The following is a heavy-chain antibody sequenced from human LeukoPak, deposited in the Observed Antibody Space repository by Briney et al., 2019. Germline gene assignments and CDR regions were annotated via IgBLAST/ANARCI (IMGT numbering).Heavy chain of an antibody. CDR1: GFTFSSYW. D-gene: IGHD6-13*01. V-gene: IGHV3-7*03. CDR2: IKQDGSEK. CDR3: AKKYSSSWYESTDAFDY. J-gene: IGHJ4*02. Sequence: GGSLRLSCAASGFTFSSYWMSWVRQAPGKGLEWVANIKQDGSEKYYVDPVKGRFTISRDNSKNTLYLQMNSLRAEDTAVYYCAKKYSSSWYESTDAFDYWGQGTLVTVSS.